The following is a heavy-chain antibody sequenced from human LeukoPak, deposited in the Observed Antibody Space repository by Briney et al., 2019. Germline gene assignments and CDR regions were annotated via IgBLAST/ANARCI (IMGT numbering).Heavy chain of an antibody. CDR3: TRSPSYSSGWRLDY. J-gene: IGHJ4*02. V-gene: IGHV7-4-1*02. CDR2: INTNTGNP. Sequence: ASVKVSCKASGGTFSSYAISWVRQAPGQGLEWMGWINTNTGNPTYAQGFTGRFVFSLDTSVSTAYLQISSLKAEDAAVYYCTRSPSYSSGWRLDYWGQGTLVTVSS. CDR1: GGTFSSYA. D-gene: IGHD6-19*01.